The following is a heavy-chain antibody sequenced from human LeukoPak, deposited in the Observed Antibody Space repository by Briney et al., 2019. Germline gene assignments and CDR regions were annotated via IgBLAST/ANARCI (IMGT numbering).Heavy chain of an antibody. J-gene: IGHJ5*02. CDR3: AREGFWEDSSSWYGTGGWFDP. V-gene: IGHV3-33*01. CDR1: GFTFSSYG. D-gene: IGHD6-13*01. CDR2: IWCDGSNK. Sequence: GGSLRLSCAASGFTFSSYGMPWVRQAPGKGLEWVAVIWCDGSNKYYADSVKGRFTISRDNSKNTLYLQMNSLRAEDTAVYYCAREGFWEDSSSWYGTGGWFDPWGQGTLVTVSS.